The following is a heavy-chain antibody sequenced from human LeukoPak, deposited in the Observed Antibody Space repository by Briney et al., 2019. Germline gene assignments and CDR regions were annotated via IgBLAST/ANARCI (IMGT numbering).Heavy chain of an antibody. D-gene: IGHD6-19*01. CDR2: ISLSSRYI. V-gene: IGHV3-21*04. Sequence: PGGSLRLSCTASGFTFSTYNMHWVRQAPGKGLEWVSSISLSSRYIYYADSVKGRFTISRDNTKNSLYLQMNSLRAENTAVYYCAKPAISSRGWYYDYWGQGTLVTVSS. J-gene: IGHJ4*02. CDR1: GFTFSTYN. CDR3: AKPAISSRGWYYDY.